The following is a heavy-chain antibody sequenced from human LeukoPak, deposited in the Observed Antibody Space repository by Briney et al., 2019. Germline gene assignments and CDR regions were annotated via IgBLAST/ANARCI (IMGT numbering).Heavy chain of an antibody. J-gene: IGHJ4*02. V-gene: IGHV1-2*02. CDR2: INPNSGGT. CDR1: GYTFTGYY. D-gene: IGHD4-23*01. Sequence: GASVKVSCKASGYTFTGYYMHWVRQAPGQGLEWMGWINPNSGGTNYAQKFQGRVTMTRDTSISTAYMELSRLRSDDTAVYYCARDASPIGGNAPPGDYWGQGTLVTVSS. CDR3: ARDASPIGGNAPPGDY.